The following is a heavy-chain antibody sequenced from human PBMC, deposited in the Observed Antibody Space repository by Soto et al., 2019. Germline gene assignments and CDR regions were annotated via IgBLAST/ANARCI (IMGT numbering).Heavy chain of an antibody. D-gene: IGHD3-10*01. V-gene: IGHV5-10-1*01. CDR3: ARHYYYGSGSYPDNNY. CDR2: IDPSDSYT. Sequence: GESLKISFKGSGYSFTSYLISWVRQMPVKGLEWMGRIDPSDSYTNYSPSFQGHVTISADKSISTAYLQWSSLKASDTAMYYCARHYYYGSGSYPDNNYCGQGTLVAVCS. CDR1: GYSFTSYL. J-gene: IGHJ4*02.